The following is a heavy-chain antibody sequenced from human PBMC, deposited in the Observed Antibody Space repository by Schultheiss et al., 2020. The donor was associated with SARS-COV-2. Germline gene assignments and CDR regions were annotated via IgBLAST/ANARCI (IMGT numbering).Heavy chain of an antibody. CDR1: GYTFTCCS. J-gene: IGHJ5*02. D-gene: IGHD4-17*01. CDR2: INPNSGGT. Sequence: ASVKVSCKASGYTFTCCSLHWLQQAPGQGLEWMGWINPNSGGTNYAQKLQGRVTMTTDTSTSTAYMELRSLRSEDTAVYYCAAERGDYGDYWVDPWGQGTLVTVSS. CDR3: AAERGDYGDYWVDP. V-gene: IGHV1-2*02.